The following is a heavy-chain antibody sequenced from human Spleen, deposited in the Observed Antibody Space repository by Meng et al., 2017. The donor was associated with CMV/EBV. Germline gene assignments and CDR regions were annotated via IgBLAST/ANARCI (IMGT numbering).Heavy chain of an antibody. CDR1: GFTFSSYS. CDR2: ISSSSSYI. D-gene: IGHD6-6*01. CDR3: AIDKIEYSISYYYGMDV. J-gene: IGHJ6*02. V-gene: IGHV3-21*01. Sequence: GGSLRLSCAASGFTFSSYSMNWVRQAPGKGLEWVSSISSSSSYIYYADSVKGRFTISRDNAKNSLYLQMNSLRAEDTAVYYCAIDKIEYSISYYYGMDVWGQGTTVTVSS.